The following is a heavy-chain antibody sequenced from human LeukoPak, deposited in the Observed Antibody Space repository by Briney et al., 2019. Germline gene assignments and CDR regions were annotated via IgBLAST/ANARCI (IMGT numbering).Heavy chain of an antibody. J-gene: IGHJ4*02. V-gene: IGHV1-46*01. Sequence: GASPKVSCKPPGYTFTIYYIRSVRHAPGQGLEWKGIINPSGGSTSYAQKFQGRVTMTRDTYTSTVYMELSSLRSEDTAVYYCARAGIFDYWGQGTMVTVSS. D-gene: IGHD3-10*01. CDR3: ARAGIFDY. CDR1: GYTFTIYY. CDR2: INPSGGST.